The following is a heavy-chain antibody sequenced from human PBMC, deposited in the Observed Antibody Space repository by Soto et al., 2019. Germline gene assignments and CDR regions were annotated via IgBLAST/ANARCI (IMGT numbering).Heavy chain of an antibody. CDR1: GGSISSYY. J-gene: IGHJ4*02. CDR2: IYYSGST. Sequence: SETLSVTCTVSGGSISSYYWSWSRQPPWKGLEWIGYIYYSGSTNYNPSLKSRVTISVDTSKNQFSLKLSSVTAADTAVYYCARAPSLDCWSGPYFDYWGQGTLGTVSS. D-gene: IGHD3-3*01. CDR3: ARAPSLDCWSGPYFDY. V-gene: IGHV4-59*01.